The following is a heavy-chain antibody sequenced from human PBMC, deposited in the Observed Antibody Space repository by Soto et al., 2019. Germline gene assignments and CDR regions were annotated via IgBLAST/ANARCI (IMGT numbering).Heavy chain of an antibody. V-gene: IGHV4-30-2*01. D-gene: IGHD5-18*01. Sequence: SETLSLTCAVSGGSISSGGYSWSWIRQPPGKGLEWIGYIYHSGSTYYNPSLKSRVTISVDRSKNQFSLKLSSVTAADTAVYYCARDRGYRYGSGWFDPWGQGTLVTGSS. CDR3: ARDRGYRYGSGWFDP. CDR2: IYHSGST. CDR1: GGSISSGGYS. J-gene: IGHJ5*02.